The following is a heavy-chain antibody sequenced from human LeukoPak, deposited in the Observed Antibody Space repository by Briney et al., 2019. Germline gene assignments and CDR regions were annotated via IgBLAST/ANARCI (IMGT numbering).Heavy chain of an antibody. V-gene: IGHV4-34*01. CDR1: GGPFSGYF. Sequence: SKTLSLTCAVYGGPFSGYFWSWIRQPPGKGLEWIGEINHSGSTNYNPSLKSRVTVSVDTSKNQFSLNLSSVTAADTAVYYCARAPWPRQLVHYYLDVWAKGTTVTVSS. D-gene: IGHD6-6*01. CDR2: INHSGST. CDR3: ARAPWPRQLVHYYLDV. J-gene: IGHJ6*03.